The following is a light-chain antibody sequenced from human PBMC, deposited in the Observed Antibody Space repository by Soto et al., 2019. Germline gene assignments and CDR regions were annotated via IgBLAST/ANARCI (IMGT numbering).Light chain of an antibody. V-gene: IGLV2-14*01. CDR2: EVS. Sequence: QSALTQPASVSESPGQSITISCTGTSSDVGGYNYVSWYQQHPGKAPKLMIYEVSYRPSGVSNRFSGSKSGNTASLTISGLQAEDEADYYCSSYTSSNTRWVFGGGTKLTVL. J-gene: IGLJ3*02. CDR3: SSYTSSNTRWV. CDR1: SSDVGGYNY.